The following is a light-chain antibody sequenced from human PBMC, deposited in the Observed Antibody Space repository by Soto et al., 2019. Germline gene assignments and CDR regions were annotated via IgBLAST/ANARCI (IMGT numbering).Light chain of an antibody. CDR1: QSVSNY. CDR2: DAS. V-gene: IGKV3-11*01. J-gene: IGKJ5*01. CDR3: QQRSNWPPFT. Sequence: EIVLTHSPASLSVSPVERATLCWRSSQSVSNYLAWYQQKPGQAPRLLIYDASNRATDIPARFSGSGSGTDFTLTISSLEPEDFAVYYCQQRSNWPPFTFGQGTRLEIK.